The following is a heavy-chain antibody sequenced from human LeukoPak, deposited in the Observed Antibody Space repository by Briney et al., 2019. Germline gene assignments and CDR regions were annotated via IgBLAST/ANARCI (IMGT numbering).Heavy chain of an antibody. V-gene: IGHV3-9*01. CDR1: GFTFDDYA. CDR2: ISWNSGSI. CDR3: AADDDGGYGSGSYNVY. Sequence: PGGSLRLSCAASGFTFDDYAMHWVRQAPGKGLEWVSGISWNSGSIGYADSVKGRFTISRDNAKNSLYLQMNSLRSEDTAVYYCAADDDGGYGSGSYNVYWGQGTLVTVSS. J-gene: IGHJ4*02. D-gene: IGHD3-10*01.